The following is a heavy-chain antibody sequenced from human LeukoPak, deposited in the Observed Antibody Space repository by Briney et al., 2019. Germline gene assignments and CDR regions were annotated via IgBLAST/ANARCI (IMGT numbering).Heavy chain of an antibody. D-gene: IGHD4-17*01. V-gene: IGHV4-59*01. CDR1: GGSISNYY. CDR2: VYYNGNI. J-gene: IGHJ4*02. CDR3: ARVVRTTVPDY. Sequence: PSETLSLTCTVSGGSISNYYWTWIRQPPGKGLEWIGYVYYNGNINYNPSLKSRVTISVDTSKNQFSLKLSAVTTADTAVYHCARVVRTTVPDYWGQGTLVTVSS.